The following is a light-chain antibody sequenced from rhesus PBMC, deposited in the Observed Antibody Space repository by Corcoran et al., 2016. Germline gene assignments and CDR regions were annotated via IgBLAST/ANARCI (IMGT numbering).Light chain of an antibody. J-gene: IGKJ4*01. V-gene: IGKV1-19*01. CDR1: QGISSW. CDR3: QQYDDLPLT. Sequence: DIQMTKSPSSLSASVGDKVTITCHASQGISSWVAWYQQKPGTAPKPLIYAASMLQRGVPSRFSGRGSGTDYTLPLSSLQPDAFATYYFQQYDDLPLTFGGGTKVEIK. CDR2: AAS.